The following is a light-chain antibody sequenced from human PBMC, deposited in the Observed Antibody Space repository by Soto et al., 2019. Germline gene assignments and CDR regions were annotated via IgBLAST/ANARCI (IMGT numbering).Light chain of an antibody. J-gene: IGKJ1*01. CDR2: STS. Sequence: EIVLTQSPGTLSLSPGERATLSCRASQSVSSSYLAWYQQKPGQAPRLLIYSTSSRATGIPDRFSGSGSGTDFTLTISRLEPEDFAVYYCQPYGSSRTFGQGTKVEIK. CDR3: QPYGSSRT. V-gene: IGKV3-20*01. CDR1: QSVSSSY.